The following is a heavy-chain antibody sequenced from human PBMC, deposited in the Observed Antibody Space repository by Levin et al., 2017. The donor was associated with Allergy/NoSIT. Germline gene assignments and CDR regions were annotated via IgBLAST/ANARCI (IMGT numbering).Heavy chain of an antibody. V-gene: IGHV3-23*01. CDR3: AKGGGRIAYPVDH. CDR1: GFTFSTYA. CDR2: ITGGGVST. J-gene: IGHJ4*02. D-gene: IGHD2-21*01. Sequence: GGSLRLSCAASGFTFSTYAMSWVRQAPGKGLEWVSLITGGGVSTYYADSVKGRFTISRDNSKNTLYLQMNNLRAGDTAVYYCAKGGGRIAYPVDHWGQGTLVTVSS.